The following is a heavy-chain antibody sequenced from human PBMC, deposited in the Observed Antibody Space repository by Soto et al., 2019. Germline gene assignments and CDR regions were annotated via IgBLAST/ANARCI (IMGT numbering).Heavy chain of an antibody. CDR1: GYTFTSYA. J-gene: IGHJ3*02. D-gene: IGHD3-10*01. CDR3: ARTLGSGWARDAFDI. Sequence: QVQLVQSGAEVKKPGASVKVSCKASGYTFTSYAMHWVRQAPGQRLEWMGWINAGNGNTKYSQKFQGRVTITRDTSASTAYMELSSLRSEDTAVYYCARTLGSGWARDAFDIWGQGTMVTVSS. CDR2: INAGNGNT. V-gene: IGHV1-3*01.